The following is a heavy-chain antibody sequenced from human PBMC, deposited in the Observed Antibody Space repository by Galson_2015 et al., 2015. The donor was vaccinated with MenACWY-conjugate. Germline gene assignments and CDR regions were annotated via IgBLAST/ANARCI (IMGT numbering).Heavy chain of an antibody. Sequence: SLRLSCATSGFTFSNSWMGWVRQAPGKGLEWVANIKHDGSGKFYVDSEKGRFIISRDNAKNSLYLQMDSLRAEDTAVYFCARAKEQWLSKTFEVWGQGTVGTVSS. V-gene: IGHV3-7*01. CDR2: IKHDGSGK. J-gene: IGHJ3*01. CDR1: GFTFSNSW. D-gene: IGHD6-19*01. CDR3: ARAKEQWLSKTFEV.